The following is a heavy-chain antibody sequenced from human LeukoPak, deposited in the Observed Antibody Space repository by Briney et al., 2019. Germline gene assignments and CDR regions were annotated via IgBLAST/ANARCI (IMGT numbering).Heavy chain of an antibody. J-gene: IGHJ4*02. Sequence: PSETLSLTCTVSGGSISSSSYYWGWIRQPPGKGLEWIGEINHSGSTNYNPSLKSRVTISVDTSKNQFSLKLSSVTAADTAVYYCARRTWWLLGYFDYWGQGTLVTVSS. CDR3: ARRTWWLLGYFDY. V-gene: IGHV4-39*07. CDR1: GGSISSSSYY. D-gene: IGHD2-21*02. CDR2: INHSGST.